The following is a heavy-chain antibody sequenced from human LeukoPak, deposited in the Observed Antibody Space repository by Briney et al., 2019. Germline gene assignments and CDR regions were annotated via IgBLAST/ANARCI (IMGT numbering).Heavy chain of an antibody. J-gene: IGHJ4*02. CDR3: ARLRRDYDILTSQGVFDY. V-gene: IGHV4-31*03. D-gene: IGHD3-9*01. CDR2: IYYSGST. Sequence: SQTLSLTCTVSGGSISSGGYYWSWIRQHPGKGLEWIGYIYYSGSTYYNPSLKSRVTISVDTSKNQFSLKLSSVTAADTAVYYCARLRRDYDILTSQGVFDYWGQGTLVTVSS. CDR1: GGSISSGGYY.